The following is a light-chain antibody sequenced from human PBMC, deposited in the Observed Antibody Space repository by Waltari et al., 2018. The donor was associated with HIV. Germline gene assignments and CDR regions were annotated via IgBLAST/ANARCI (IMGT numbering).Light chain of an antibody. CDR3: SSYGGSYTSV. CDR2: DVN. CDR1: SSDVGGYNY. V-gene: IGLV2-11*01. J-gene: IGLJ2*01. Sequence: QSALTQPRSVSGSPGQSVTISCTGTSSDVGGYNYVSWYQQHPGKAPKLIIYDVNNRPSGVPDRFSGSKSGNTASLTISGLQAEDEADYYCSSYGGSYTSVFGGGTQLTVL.